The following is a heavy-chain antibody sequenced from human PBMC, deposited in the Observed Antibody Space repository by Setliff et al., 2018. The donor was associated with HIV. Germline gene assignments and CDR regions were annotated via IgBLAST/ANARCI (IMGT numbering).Heavy chain of an antibody. V-gene: IGHV1-18*01. CDR2: ISDYNSNT. Sequence: ASVKVSCKASGYTFTSYGLSWVRQAPGQGLEWMGWISDYNSNTEYAQKLQGRVTMNKDTSTSTAYMELRSLRPDDTAVYFCARRADWFDLWGQGTLVTVSS. J-gene: IGHJ5*02. CDR3: ARRADWFDL. CDR1: GYTFTSYG.